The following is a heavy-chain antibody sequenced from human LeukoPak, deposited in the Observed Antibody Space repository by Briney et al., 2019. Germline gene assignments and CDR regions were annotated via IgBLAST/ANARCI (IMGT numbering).Heavy chain of an antibody. V-gene: IGHV3-23*01. D-gene: IGHD3-3*01. J-gene: IGHJ4*02. CDR2: ISGSGGST. CDR1: GFTFSSYA. CDR3: AKPSYDFWSGYYDGY. Sequence: GGSLRLSCAASGFTFSSYAMSWVRQAPGKGLEWVSAISGSGGSTYYADSVKGRFTISRDNSKNTLYLQMNSLRAEDTAVYYCAKPSYDFWSGYYDGYWGQGTLVTVSS.